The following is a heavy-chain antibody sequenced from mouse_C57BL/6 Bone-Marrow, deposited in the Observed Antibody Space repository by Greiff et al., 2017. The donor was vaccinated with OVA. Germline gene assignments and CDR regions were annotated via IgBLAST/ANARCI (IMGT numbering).Heavy chain of an antibody. J-gene: IGHJ1*03. CDR2: IYPRSGNT. Sequence: VQLQQSGAELARPGASVKLSCKASGYTFTSYGISWVKQRTGQGLEWIGEIYPRSGNTYYNEKFKGKATLTADKSSSTAYMELRSLTSEDSAVYFCARKGAYYYGSSYYFDVWGTGTTVTVSS. V-gene: IGHV1-81*01. D-gene: IGHD1-1*01. CDR1: GYTFTSYG. CDR3: ARKGAYYYGSSYYFDV.